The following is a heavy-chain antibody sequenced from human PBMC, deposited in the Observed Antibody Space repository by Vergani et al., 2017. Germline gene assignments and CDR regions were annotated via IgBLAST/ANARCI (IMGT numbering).Heavy chain of an antibody. CDR2: INPNSGGT. CDR1: GYTFTGYY. V-gene: IGHV1-2*02. J-gene: IGHJ4*02. D-gene: IGHD6-19*01. CDR3: AREVGSGWYEFFFDY. Sequence: QVQLVQSGAEVKKPGASVKVSFKASGYTFTGYYMHWVRQAPGQGLEWMGWINPNSGGTNYAQKVQGRVTMTRDTSISTAYMELSRLRSDDTAVYYCAREVGSGWYEFFFDYWGQGTLVTVSS.